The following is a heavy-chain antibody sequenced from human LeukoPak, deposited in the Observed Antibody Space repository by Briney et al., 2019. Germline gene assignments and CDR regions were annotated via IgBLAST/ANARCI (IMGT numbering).Heavy chain of an antibody. CDR1: GFTVSSNY. CDR2: IYSGGST. Sequence: GGSLRLSWAASGFTVSSNYMSWVRQAPGKGLEWVSVIYSGGSTYYADSVKGRFTISRDNSKNTLYLQMNSLRSEDTAVYYCARKLGGWFDPWGQGTLVTVSS. D-gene: IGHD7-27*01. V-gene: IGHV3-53*01. J-gene: IGHJ5*02. CDR3: ARKLGGWFDP.